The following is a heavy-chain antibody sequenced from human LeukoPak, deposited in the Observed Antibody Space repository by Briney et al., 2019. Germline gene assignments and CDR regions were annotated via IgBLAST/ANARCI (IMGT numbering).Heavy chain of an antibody. CDR1: GFTFSSYA. CDR3: AKDRLTGYSGFDS. CDR2: ISYDGTNK. D-gene: IGHD5-24*01. V-gene: IGHV3-30*18. J-gene: IGHJ4*02. Sequence: GRSLRLSCAASGFTFSSYAMHWVRQAPGKGLEWVAVISYDGTNKFYVDSVKGRFTISRDNSKNTLYLQMDSLRTEDAAVYYCAKDRLTGYSGFDSWGQGTLVTVSS.